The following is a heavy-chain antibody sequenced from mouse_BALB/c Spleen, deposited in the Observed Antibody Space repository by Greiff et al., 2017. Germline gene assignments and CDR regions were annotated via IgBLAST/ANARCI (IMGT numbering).Heavy chain of an antibody. V-gene: IGHV5-17*02. D-gene: IGHD2-4*01. J-gene: IGHJ4*01. CDR1: GFTFSSFG. CDR3: ARFFDYDGYYAMDY. Sequence: EVNLVESGGGLVQPGGSRKLSCAASGFTFSSFGMHWVRQAPEKGLEWVAYISSGSSTIYYADTVKGRFTISRDNPKNTLFLQMTSLRSEDTAMYYCARFFDYDGYYAMDYWGQGTSVTVSS. CDR2: ISSGSSTI.